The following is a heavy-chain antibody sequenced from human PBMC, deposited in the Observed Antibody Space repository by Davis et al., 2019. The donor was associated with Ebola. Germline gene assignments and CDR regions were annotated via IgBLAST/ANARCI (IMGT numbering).Heavy chain of an antibody. CDR1: GITLSSYW. V-gene: IGHV3-7*01. CDR2: IKQDGSET. J-gene: IGHJ4*02. CDR3: VRGAGWLLDY. D-gene: IGHD5-12*01. Sequence: PGGSLRLSCTVSGITLSSYWMNWVRQAPGKGLEWVANIKQDGSETYYVDSVKGRFTISRDNAKNSLFLQMNGLTVDDTAVYYCVRGAGWLLDYWSQGTLVTVSS.